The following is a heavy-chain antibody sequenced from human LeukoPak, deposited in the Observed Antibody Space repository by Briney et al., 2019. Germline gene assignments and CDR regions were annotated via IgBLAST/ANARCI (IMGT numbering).Heavy chain of an antibody. Sequence: ASVKVSCKASGYTFTGYYMHWVRQAPGQGLEWMGWINPNSGGTNYAQKFQGRVTMTRDTSISTAYTELSRLRSDDTAVYYCAEVQYFYGGKNYYGMDVWGQGTTVTVSS. D-gene: IGHD4-23*01. J-gene: IGHJ6*02. CDR1: GYTFTGYY. CDR3: AEVQYFYGGKNYYGMDV. CDR2: INPNSGGT. V-gene: IGHV1-2*02.